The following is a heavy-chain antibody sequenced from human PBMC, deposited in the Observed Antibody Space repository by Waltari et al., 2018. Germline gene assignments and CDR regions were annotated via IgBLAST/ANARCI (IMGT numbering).Heavy chain of an antibody. CDR1: GGTFSSYA. Sequence: QVQLVQSGAEVKKPGSSVKVSCKASGGTFSSYAISWVRQAPGQGLEWMGRINPGLGIANYAQKVQGRVTITADKSTSTAYMELSSLRSEDTAVYYCAREARGGCLDYWGQGTLVTVSS. CDR3: AREARGGCLDY. J-gene: IGHJ4*02. V-gene: IGHV1-69*04. D-gene: IGHD3-16*01. CDR2: INPGLGIA.